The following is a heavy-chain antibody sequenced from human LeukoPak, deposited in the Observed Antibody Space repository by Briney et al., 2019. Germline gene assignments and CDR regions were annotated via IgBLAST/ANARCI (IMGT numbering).Heavy chain of an antibody. CDR2: IKQDGSEK. D-gene: IGHD3-9*01. CDR1: GFTFSSYW. Sequence: GGSLRLSCAASGFTFSSYWMSWVRQAPGKGLEWVANIKQDGSEKYYVDSVKGRFTISRDNAKNSLYLQMNSLRAEDTAVYYCARVKRRRYPEMDVWGKGTTVTVSS. V-gene: IGHV3-7*01. J-gene: IGHJ6*04. CDR3: ARVKRRRYPEMDV.